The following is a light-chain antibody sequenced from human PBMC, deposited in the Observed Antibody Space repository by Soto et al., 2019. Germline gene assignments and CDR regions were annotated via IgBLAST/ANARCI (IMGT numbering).Light chain of an antibody. CDR3: QQYYSTPRT. V-gene: IGKV4-1*01. J-gene: IGKJ1*01. CDR2: WAS. CDR1: QTVLDSFNNKDY. Sequence: DIVMTQSPDSLAVSLGERATINCKSSQTVLDSFNNKDYLTWYQQKPGQPPKLLIYWASTREFGVPDRFSGSGSGTYFTLTISSLQAEDVAVYYCQQYYSTPRTFGHGTKVEIK.